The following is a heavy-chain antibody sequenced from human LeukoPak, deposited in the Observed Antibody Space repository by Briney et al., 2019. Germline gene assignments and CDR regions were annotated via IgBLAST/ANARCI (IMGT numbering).Heavy chain of an antibody. CDR2: IWYDGSKK. CDR3: ARAHSSSSTFDL. CDR1: GFTFSDYG. V-gene: IGHV3-33*01. D-gene: IGHD6-6*01. Sequence: GGSLRLSCAASGFTFSDYGIHWVRQAPGQGLEWVALIWYDGSKKYYANSVKGRFTISRDNTKNTLYLQLNSLRADDTAVYYCARAHSSSSTFDLWGQGTLVTVSS. J-gene: IGHJ4*02.